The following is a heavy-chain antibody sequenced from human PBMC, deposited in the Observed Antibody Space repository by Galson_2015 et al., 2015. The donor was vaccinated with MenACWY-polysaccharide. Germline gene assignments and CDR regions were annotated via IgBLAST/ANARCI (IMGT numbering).Heavy chain of an antibody. CDR2: ISYSSNSI. CDR3: GRVSGHFYYYDTGDLKQGPFDM. Sequence: SLRLSCAASGFSFSSYALNWVRQAPGKGLEWVSSISYSSNSIYYADSVKGRFTISRDNAGNSLYLLMNNLRAEDTAVYYCGRVSGHFYYYDTGDLKQGPFDMWGRGTMVTVSS. J-gene: IGHJ3*02. V-gene: IGHV3-21*01. CDR1: GFSFSSYA. D-gene: IGHD3-16*01.